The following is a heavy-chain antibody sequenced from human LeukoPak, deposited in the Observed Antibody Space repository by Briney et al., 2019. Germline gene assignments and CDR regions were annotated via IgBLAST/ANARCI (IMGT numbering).Heavy chain of an antibody. CDR2: IRNKFNTYAT. J-gene: IGHJ3*02. CDR1: GFRFSDST. V-gene: IGHV3-73*01. Sequence: GGSLRLSCAASGFRFSDSTMHWVRQASGKGLEWVGRIRNKFNTYATAYAASVKDRFTISRDDSKNTAYLQMNSLKTEDTALYYCARVPYYYDTTGYYGDAFDIWGQGTVVTVSS. D-gene: IGHD3-22*01. CDR3: ARVPYYYDTTGYYGDAFDI.